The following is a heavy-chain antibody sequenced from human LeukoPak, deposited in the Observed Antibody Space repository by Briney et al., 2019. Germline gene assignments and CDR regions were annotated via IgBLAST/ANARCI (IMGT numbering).Heavy chain of an antibody. V-gene: IGHV4-4*07. CDR3: ARDGTYCTNGVCYANWFDP. CDR2: IYTSGST. J-gene: IGHJ5*02. D-gene: IGHD2-8*01. CDR1: GGSISSYY. Sequence: SETLSLTCTVSGGSISSYYWSWIRQPAGKGLVWIERIYTSGSTNYNPSLKSRVTMSVDTSKNQFSLKLSSVTAADTAVYYCARDGTYCTNGVCYANWFDPWGQGTLVAVSS.